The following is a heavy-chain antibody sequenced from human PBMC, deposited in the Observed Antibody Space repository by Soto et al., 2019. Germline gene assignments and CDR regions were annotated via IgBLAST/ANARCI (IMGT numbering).Heavy chain of an antibody. CDR3: ARGSLSGYYGSGYWGYGMDV. CDR1: GGSFSGYY. CDR2: INHSGST. Sequence: QVQLQQWGAGLLKPSETLSLTCAVYGGSFSGYYWSWIRQPPGKGLEWIGEINHSGSTNYNPSLKSRVTISVDTAKNHFSLKLSSVTAADTAVYYCARGSLSGYYGSGYWGYGMDVWGQGTTVTVSS. D-gene: IGHD3-10*01. J-gene: IGHJ6*02. V-gene: IGHV4-34*01.